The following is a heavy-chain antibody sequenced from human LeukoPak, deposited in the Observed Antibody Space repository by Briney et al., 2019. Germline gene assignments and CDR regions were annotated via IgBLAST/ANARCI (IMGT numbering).Heavy chain of an antibody. CDR3: ARTGVGGGHSGYEHFDY. CDR2: IYYSGST. J-gene: IGHJ4*02. D-gene: IGHD5-12*01. Sequence: SETLSLTCTVSGGSISSGGYYWSWIRQHPGKGLEWIGYIYYSGSTYYNPSLKSRVTISVDTSKNQFSLKLSSVTAAHTAVYYCARTGVGGGHSGYEHFDYWGQGTLVTVSS. V-gene: IGHV4-31*03. CDR1: GGSISSGGYY.